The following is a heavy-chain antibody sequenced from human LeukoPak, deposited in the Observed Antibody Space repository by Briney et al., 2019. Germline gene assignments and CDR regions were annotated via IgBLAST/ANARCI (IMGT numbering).Heavy chain of an antibody. CDR3: AKSPVPYCSGGSCYGMDV. V-gene: IGHV3-23*01. J-gene: IGHJ6*02. Sequence: PGGSLRLSCAASGFTFNNYGMHWVRQAPGKGLEWVSVISGSGGSTYYADSVKGRFTISRDNSKNTLYLQMNSLRVEDTAGYYCAKSPVPYCSGGSCYGMDVWGQGTTVTVSS. CDR2: ISGSGGST. CDR1: GFTFNNYG. D-gene: IGHD2-15*01.